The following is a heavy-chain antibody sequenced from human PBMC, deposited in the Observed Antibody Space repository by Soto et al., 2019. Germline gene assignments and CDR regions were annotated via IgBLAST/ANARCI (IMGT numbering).Heavy chain of an antibody. CDR3: AKDRFGIVGPVDY. D-gene: IGHD1-26*01. V-gene: IGHV3-23*01. J-gene: IGHJ4*02. CDR1: GLIFSDYA. CDR2: ISGSGGNT. Sequence: EVQLLESGGDLVQPGGSLRLSCAASGLIFSDYAMSWVRQAPGKGLECVACISGSGGNTFYADSVKGRFTISRDNSKNTLSLHMNCLRVDDTSVYFCAKDRFGIVGPVDYWGQGTLVTVSS.